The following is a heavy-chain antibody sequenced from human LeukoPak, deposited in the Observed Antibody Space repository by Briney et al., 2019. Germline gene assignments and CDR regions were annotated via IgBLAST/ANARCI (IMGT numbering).Heavy chain of an antibody. CDR3: ARRGAVTDH. J-gene: IGHJ4*02. CDR2: IYYSGST. V-gene: IGHV4-39*01. Sequence: PSETLSLTCTVSGGSISSSSYYWGWIRQPPGKGLEWIGSIYYSGSTYYNPSLKSRVTISVDTSKNQFSLKLSSVTAADTAVYYCARRGAVTDHWGQGTLVTVSS. D-gene: IGHD4-17*01. CDR1: GGSISSSSYY.